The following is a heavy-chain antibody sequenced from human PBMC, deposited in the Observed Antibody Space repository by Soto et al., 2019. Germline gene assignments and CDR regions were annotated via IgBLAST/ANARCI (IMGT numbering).Heavy chain of an antibody. J-gene: IGHJ4*02. Sequence: EVQLVESGGGLVKPGGSLRLSCAASGFTFSTYSMNWVRQAPGKGLEWVSSISSGSSYIYYADSVKGRFTISRDNAKNSLYLQMNSLSAEDTAVYYCAREELQRVYFDYWGQGTLVTVSS. V-gene: IGHV3-21*01. CDR2: ISSGSSYI. CDR1: GFTFSTYS. CDR3: AREELQRVYFDY. D-gene: IGHD1-7*01.